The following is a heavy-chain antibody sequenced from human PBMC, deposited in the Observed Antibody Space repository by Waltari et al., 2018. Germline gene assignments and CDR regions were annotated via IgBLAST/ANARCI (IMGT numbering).Heavy chain of an antibody. CDR1: GYTFTSYA. D-gene: IGHD2-2*01. CDR2: INAGNGNT. CDR3: ARASGCSSTSCYGGYFDY. V-gene: IGHV1-3*03. Sequence: QVQLVQSGAEVKKPGASVKVSCKASGYTFTSYAMHWVRQAPGQRLEWMGWINAGNGNTKYSQEFQGRVTITRDTSASTAYMELSSLRSEDMAVYYCARASGCSSTSCYGGYFDYWGQGTLVTVSS. J-gene: IGHJ4*02.